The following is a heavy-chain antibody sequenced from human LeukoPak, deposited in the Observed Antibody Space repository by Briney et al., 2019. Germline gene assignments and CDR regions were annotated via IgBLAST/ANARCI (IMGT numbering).Heavy chain of an antibody. CDR2: IRSKAYGGTT. D-gene: IGHD5-18*01. CDR1: GFTFGDYA. J-gene: IGHJ6*02. V-gene: IGHV3-49*03. CDR3: TRDRYSHGPMGYYYYGMDV. Sequence: SGGSLRLSCTASGFTFGDYAMSWFRQAPGKGLEWVGFIRSKAYGGTTEYAASVKGRFTISRDDSKSIAYLQMNSLKTEDTAVYYCTRDRYSHGPMGYYYYGMDVWGQGTTVTVSS.